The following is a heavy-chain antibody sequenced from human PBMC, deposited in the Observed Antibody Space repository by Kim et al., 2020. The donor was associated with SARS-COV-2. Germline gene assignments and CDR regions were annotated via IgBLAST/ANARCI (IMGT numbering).Heavy chain of an antibody. V-gene: IGHV4-31*03. D-gene: IGHD5-12*01. CDR1: GGSISSGGYY. Sequence: SETLSLTCTVSGGSISSGGYYWSWIRQHPGKGLEWIGYIYYSGSTYYNPSLKSRVTISVDTSKNQFSLKLSSVTAADTAVYYCARDQTGGYAPGYFDLWGRGTLVTVSS. CDR3: ARDQTGGYAPGYFDL. CDR2: IYYSGST. J-gene: IGHJ2*01.